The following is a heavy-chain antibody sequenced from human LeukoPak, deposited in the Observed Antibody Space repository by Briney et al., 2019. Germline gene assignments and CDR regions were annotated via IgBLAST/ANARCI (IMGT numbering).Heavy chain of an antibody. Sequence: PSQTLSLTCTVSGGSISSGGYYWSWIRQHPGKGLEWIGYIYYSGSTYYNPSLKSRVTISVDTSKNQFSLKLSSVTAADTAVYYCAGGLAPRGNYYDRDWGQGTLVTVSS. V-gene: IGHV4-31*03. CDR3: AGGLAPRGNYYDRD. CDR2: IYYSGST. D-gene: IGHD3-22*01. J-gene: IGHJ4*02. CDR1: GGSISSGGYY.